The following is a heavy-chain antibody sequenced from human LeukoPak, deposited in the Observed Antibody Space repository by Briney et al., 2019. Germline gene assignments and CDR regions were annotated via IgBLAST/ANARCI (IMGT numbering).Heavy chain of an antibody. Sequence: GGSLRLSCAASGFTFSSYDMHWVRQAPGKGLEWVSYISISGSTIYYADSVKGRFTISRDNAKNSLYLQMNSLRAEDTAVYYCASRLLLEYFDYWGQGTLVTVSS. D-gene: IGHD3-3*01. CDR2: ISISGSTI. J-gene: IGHJ4*02. V-gene: IGHV3-48*04. CDR3: ASRLLLEYFDY. CDR1: GFTFSSYD.